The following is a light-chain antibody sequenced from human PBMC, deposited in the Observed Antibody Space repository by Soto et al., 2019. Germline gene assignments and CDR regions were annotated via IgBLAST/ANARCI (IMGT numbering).Light chain of an antibody. CDR2: GAP. CDR3: QQYYNWRPR. CDR1: QSISSS. J-gene: IGKJ1*01. Sequence: EVVMTQSPATLSASPGDTATLSCRASQSISSSLAWYQQKPGQPPRLLIYGAPTRATGVPARFSGSGSGTEFTLTISRLQSEDFEVYYCQQYYNWRPRFGQGTKVDIK. V-gene: IGKV3-15*01.